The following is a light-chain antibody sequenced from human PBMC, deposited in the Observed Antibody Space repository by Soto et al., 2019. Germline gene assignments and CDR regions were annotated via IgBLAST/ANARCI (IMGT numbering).Light chain of an antibody. J-gene: IGLJ2*01. V-gene: IGLV2-14*01. CDR1: SSDVGAYNT. CDR3: SSYTTSNTVV. Sequence: QSVLTQPASVSGSPGQSITISCTGTSSDVGAYNTVSWYLQYPGKAPKLIIYDISYRPSGVSNRFSGSKSGNTASLTISGLQVEDEADYYCSSYTTSNTVVFGGGTKLTVL. CDR2: DIS.